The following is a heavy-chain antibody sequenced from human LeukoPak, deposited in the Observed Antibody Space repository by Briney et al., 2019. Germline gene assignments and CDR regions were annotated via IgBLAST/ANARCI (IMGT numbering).Heavy chain of an antibody. CDR3: TRGEYGAYGYDAFDL. Sequence: PGGSLRLSCAASGFTFRNYWMHWVRQAPGKGLVWVSRINSDGSSTSYADSVKGRFTISRDNAKNTLYLQMNSLRAEDTAMYYCTRGEYGAYGYDAFDLWGQGTMVTVSS. CDR2: INSDGSST. J-gene: IGHJ3*01. V-gene: IGHV3-74*01. CDR1: GFTFRNYW. D-gene: IGHD4-17*01.